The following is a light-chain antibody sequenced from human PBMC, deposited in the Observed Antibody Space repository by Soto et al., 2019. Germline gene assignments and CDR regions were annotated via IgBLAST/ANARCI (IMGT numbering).Light chain of an antibody. Sequence: AIQMTQSPSSLSASVGDRVYITCRASQGIRNDLAWYQQKPGKAPKLLIYGASTLQSGVPSRFSGSGSGTDFNLTINSLQPEDFATYYCLQDFNYPYTFGQGTKLEIK. V-gene: IGKV1-6*01. J-gene: IGKJ2*01. CDR1: QGIRND. CDR2: GAS. CDR3: LQDFNYPYT.